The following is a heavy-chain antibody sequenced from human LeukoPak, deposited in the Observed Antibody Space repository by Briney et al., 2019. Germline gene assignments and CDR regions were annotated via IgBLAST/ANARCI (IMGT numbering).Heavy chain of an antibody. V-gene: IGHV3-9*01. D-gene: IGHD4-23*01. Sequence: PGGSVRLSCAASGFTFDDYAMHWVRQAPGKGVDWVSGISWNSGSIGYAGSVKGRFTISRDNAKNSLYLQMNSLRAEDTALYYCAKGFPFTVVNYYYMDVWGKGTTVTVSS. CDR1: GFTFDDYA. CDR2: ISWNSGSI. CDR3: AKGFPFTVVNYYYMDV. J-gene: IGHJ6*03.